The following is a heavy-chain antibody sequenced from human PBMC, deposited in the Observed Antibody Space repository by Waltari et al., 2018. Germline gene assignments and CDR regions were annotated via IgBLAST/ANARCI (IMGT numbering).Heavy chain of an antibody. D-gene: IGHD6-19*01. CDR2: IYYSGST. CDR1: GGSISSYY. CDR3: ARVPNSYSSGWYNWFDP. J-gene: IGHJ5*02. V-gene: IGHV4-59*01. Sequence: QVQLQESGPGLVKPSETLSLTCTVSGGSISSYYWSWIRQPPGKGLEWIGYIYYSGSTNCNPSLKSRVTISVDTSKNQFSLKLSSVTAADTAVYYCARVPNSYSSGWYNWFDPWGQGTLVTVSS.